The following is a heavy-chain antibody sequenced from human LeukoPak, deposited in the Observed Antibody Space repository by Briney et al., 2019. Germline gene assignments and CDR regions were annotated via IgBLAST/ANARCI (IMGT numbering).Heavy chain of an antibody. V-gene: IGHV3-30*18. CDR1: GFSFSRYG. CDR3: AKEIYYDSSAFFDY. J-gene: IGHJ4*02. CDR2: IGYDGSNK. D-gene: IGHD3-22*01. Sequence: GRSLRLSCAASGFSFSRYGMHWVRQAPGKGLEWVAVIGYDGSNKYYADSVKGRFTISRDNSKNTLYLQMNSLRTEDTAVYFCAKEIYYDSSAFFDYWGQGTLVTVSS.